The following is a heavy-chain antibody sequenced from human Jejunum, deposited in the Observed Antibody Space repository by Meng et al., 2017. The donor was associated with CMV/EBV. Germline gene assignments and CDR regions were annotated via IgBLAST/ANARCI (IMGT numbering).Heavy chain of an antibody. J-gene: IGHJ4*02. CDR3: ARGFSYYVDY. Sequence: QVQLVGYWGGGGQQGGSLRLSCAASGLTFSSYGMHWVRQAPGKGLEWVALIRYDESHEYYADSVKGRFTISRDNSKNTLYLQMNSLRAEDTSVYYCARGFSYYVDYWGQGTLVTVSS. V-gene: IGHV3-30*02. CDR2: IRYDESHE. CDR1: GLTFSSYG. D-gene: IGHD3-3*01.